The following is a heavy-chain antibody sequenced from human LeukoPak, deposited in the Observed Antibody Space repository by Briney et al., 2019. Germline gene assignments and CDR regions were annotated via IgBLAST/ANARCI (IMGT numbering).Heavy chain of an antibody. J-gene: IGHJ4*02. D-gene: IGHD3-10*01. CDR2: IYYSGST. V-gene: IGHV4-59*01. CDR3: ARSRDIWFGDAYYFDY. Sequence: SETLSLTCTVSGGSISSYYWSWIRQPPGKGLEWIGYIYYSGSTNHNPSLKSRVTISVDTSKNQFSLKLSSVTAADTAVYYCARSRDIWFGDAYYFDYWGQGTLVTVSS. CDR1: GGSISSYY.